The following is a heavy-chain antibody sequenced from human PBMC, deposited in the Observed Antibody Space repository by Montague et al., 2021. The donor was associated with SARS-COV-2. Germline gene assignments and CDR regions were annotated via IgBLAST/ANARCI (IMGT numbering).Heavy chain of an antibody. CDR2: MNPNSGNT. J-gene: IGHJ6*02. V-gene: IGHV1-8*01. CDR3: ARGKRGITMIVVVKAYYYYGMDV. Sequence: SAKVSYKASGYTFASYDINWVRQATGQGLEWMGWMNPNSGNTGYAQKFQGRVTMTRNTSISTAYMELSSLRSEDTAVYYCARGKRGITMIVVVKAYYYYGMDVWGQGTTVTVSS. D-gene: IGHD3-22*01. CDR1: GYTFASYD.